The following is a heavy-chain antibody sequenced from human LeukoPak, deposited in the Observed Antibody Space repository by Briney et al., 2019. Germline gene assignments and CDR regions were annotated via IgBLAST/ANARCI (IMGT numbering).Heavy chain of an antibody. D-gene: IGHD3-16*01. Sequence: DSAKGRFTISRDNSKNTLYLQMNSLRAEDTAVYYCAKGGDNFDYWGQGTLVTVSS. J-gene: IGHJ4*02. CDR3: AKGGDNFDY. V-gene: IGHV3-30*02.